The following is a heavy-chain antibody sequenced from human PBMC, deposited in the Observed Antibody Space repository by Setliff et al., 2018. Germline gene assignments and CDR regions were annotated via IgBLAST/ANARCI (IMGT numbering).Heavy chain of an antibody. V-gene: IGHV1-46*01. CDR1: GYTFTNYG. CDR2: INVSGGSA. Sequence: GASVKVSCKASGYTFTNYGVAWVRQAPGQGLEWMGIINVSGGSASYAEKFQGRVTMTTDTSTSTAYMELKDLTSDDTALYYCARINFYVSSGFYYASDYWGQGTLVTVSS. D-gene: IGHD3-22*01. J-gene: IGHJ4*02. CDR3: ARINFYVSSGFYYASDY.